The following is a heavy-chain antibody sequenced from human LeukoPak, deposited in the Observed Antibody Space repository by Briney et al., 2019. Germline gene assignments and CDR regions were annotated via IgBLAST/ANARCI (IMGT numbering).Heavy chain of an antibody. CDR3: ARDRGGGSSWYRVNWFDP. Sequence: SETLSLTCTVSGGSISSYYWSWIRQPPGKGLEWIGYIYYSGSTNYNPSLKSRVTISVDTSKNQFSLKLSSVTAADTAVYYCARDRGGGSSWYRVNWFDPWGQGTLVTVSS. CDR1: GGSISSYY. V-gene: IGHV4-59*01. J-gene: IGHJ5*02. CDR2: IYYSGST. D-gene: IGHD6-13*01.